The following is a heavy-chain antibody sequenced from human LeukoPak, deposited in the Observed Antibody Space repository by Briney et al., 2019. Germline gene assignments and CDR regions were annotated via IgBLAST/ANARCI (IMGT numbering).Heavy chain of an antibody. D-gene: IGHD1-14*01. J-gene: IGHJ4*02. V-gene: IGHV3-23*01. Sequence: GGSLRLSCAASGFTVSSYEMNWVRQAPGKGLEWVSAIIGKSNTPYYADSVKGRFTISRDDSKNTVWLHMNSLRAEDTAVYYCAKDERPDAKWSIDYWGQGTLVTVSS. CDR1: GFTVSSYE. CDR3: AKDERPDAKWSIDY. CDR2: IIGKSNTP.